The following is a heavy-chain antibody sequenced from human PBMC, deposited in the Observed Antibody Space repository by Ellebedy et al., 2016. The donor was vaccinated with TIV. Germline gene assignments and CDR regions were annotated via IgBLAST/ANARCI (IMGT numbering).Heavy chain of an antibody. CDR3: ARVGAGYDY. Sequence: GESLKISCAASGFTFSSYSMHWVRQAPGKGLEYVSAITGDGGSTYYANSVKGRFTISRDNSKNTLYLQMGSLRTEDTAGYYCARVGAGYDYWGQGTLVTVSS. V-gene: IGHV3-64*01. J-gene: IGHJ4*02. D-gene: IGHD2-2*03. CDR2: ITGDGGST. CDR1: GFTFSSYS.